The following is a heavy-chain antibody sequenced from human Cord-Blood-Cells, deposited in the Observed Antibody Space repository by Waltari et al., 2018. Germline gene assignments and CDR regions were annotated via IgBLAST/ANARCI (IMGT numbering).Heavy chain of an antibody. J-gene: IGHJ3*02. Sequence: QVQLVQSGAEVKKPGASVKVSCKVSGYTLTELSMQWVRQAPGKGLEWMGGFGPKDGETIYAQKFQGRVTMTEDTSTDTAYMELSSLRSEDTAVYYCATRGGYYYDSSGSPGAFDIWGQGTMVTVSS. CDR1: GYTLTELS. CDR3: ATRGGYYYDSSGSPGAFDI. V-gene: IGHV1-24*01. CDR2: FGPKDGET. D-gene: IGHD3-22*01.